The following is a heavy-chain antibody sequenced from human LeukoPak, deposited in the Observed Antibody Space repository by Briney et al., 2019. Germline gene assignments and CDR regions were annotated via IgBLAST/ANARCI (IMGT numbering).Heavy chain of an antibody. CDR3: ARPHCSSTDCHPPEWFDP. CDR1: GYTFTNYD. D-gene: IGHD2-2*01. Sequence: ASVKVSCKTSGYTFTNYDINWVRQATGQGLELMGWMNPNSGNTGYAQKFQGRVTMTRNTSISTAYMELSRLRSEDTAVYYCARPHCSSTDCHPPEWFDPWGQGTLVTVSS. J-gene: IGHJ5*02. V-gene: IGHV1-8*01. CDR2: MNPNSGNT.